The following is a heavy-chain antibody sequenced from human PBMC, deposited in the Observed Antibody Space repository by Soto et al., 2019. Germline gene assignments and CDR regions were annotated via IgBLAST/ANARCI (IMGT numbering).Heavy chain of an antibody. CDR1: GYIFVNYG. D-gene: IGHD3-16*01. Sequence: QVQLVQSGDEVKKPGASVKVSCKASGYIFVNYGIAWVRQAPGQGLEWMGWISPYTGNTHSASKVQGRLTMTTDTSTSTAYIDLGSLTSHDTAVYYCAMVDNYVTSPPQDVWGQGTTVTVSS. CDR3: AMVDNYVTSPPQDV. V-gene: IGHV1-18*01. CDR2: ISPYTGNT. J-gene: IGHJ6*02.